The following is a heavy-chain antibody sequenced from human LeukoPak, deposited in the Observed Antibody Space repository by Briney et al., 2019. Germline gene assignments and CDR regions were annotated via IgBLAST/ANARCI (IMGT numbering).Heavy chain of an antibody. J-gene: IGHJ3*02. D-gene: IGHD2-21*01. CDR3: ARSLIADGAFDI. CDR1: GFTFTSYA. Sequence: PGGSLRLSCAASGFTFTSYAMNWVRQAPGKGLEWVSDISSSGSYIDYADSVKGRFTISRDNAKNSLFLHMNSLRAEDTAVYYCARSLIADGAFDIWGQGTMVTVSP. CDR2: ISSSGSYI. V-gene: IGHV3-21*01.